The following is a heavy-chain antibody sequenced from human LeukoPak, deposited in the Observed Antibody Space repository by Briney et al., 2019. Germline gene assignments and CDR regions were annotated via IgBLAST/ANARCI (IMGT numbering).Heavy chain of an antibody. J-gene: IGHJ4*02. D-gene: IGHD6-19*01. CDR1: GFNFRSSA. CDR2: ISGSGETI. Sequence: PGGSLRLSCAASGFNFRSSAMAWVRLTPGKGLEWVSSISGSGETIHNAGSVKGRFVISRDNSKNTLTLLMNSLGAEDTAVYYCTKVVVSGSGDYFASWGQGTLVTVSS. V-gene: IGHV3-23*01. CDR3: TKVVVSGSGDYFAS.